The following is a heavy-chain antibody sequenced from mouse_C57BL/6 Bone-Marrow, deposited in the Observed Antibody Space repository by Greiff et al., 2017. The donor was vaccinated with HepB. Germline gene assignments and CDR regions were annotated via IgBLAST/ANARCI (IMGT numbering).Heavy chain of an antibody. V-gene: IGHV1-69*01. CDR3: ARPRRGAFGY. Sequence: QVQLQQPGAELVMPGASVKLSCKASGYTFTSYWMHWVKQRPGQGLEWIGEIDPSDSYTNYNQKFKGKSTLTVDKSSSTAYMQLSSRTSEDSAVYYCARPRRGAFGYWGQGTTLTVSS. J-gene: IGHJ2*01. D-gene: IGHD3-1*01. CDR2: IDPSDSYT. CDR1: GYTFTSYW.